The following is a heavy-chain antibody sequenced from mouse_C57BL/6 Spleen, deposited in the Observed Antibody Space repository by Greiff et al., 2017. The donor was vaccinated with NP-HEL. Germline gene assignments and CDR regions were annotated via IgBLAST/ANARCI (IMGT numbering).Heavy chain of an antibody. J-gene: IGHJ2*01. Sequence: VQLKESGPELVKPGASVKISCKASGYAFSSSWMNWVKQRPGKGLEWIGRIYPGDGDTNYNGKFKGKATLTADKSSSTAYMQLSSLTSGDSAVYFCARNGGGGYFDYWGQGTTLTVSS. CDR2: IYPGDGDT. CDR3: ARNGGGGYFDY. CDR1: GYAFSSSW. V-gene: IGHV1-82*01.